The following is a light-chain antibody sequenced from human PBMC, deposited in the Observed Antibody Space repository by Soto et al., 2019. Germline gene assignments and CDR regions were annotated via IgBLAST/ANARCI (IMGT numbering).Light chain of an antibody. Sequence: QSVLTQPPSASGTPGQRVTISCSGSSSNIGSNTVNWYQQLPGTAPKLLIYSNNQRPSGVPDRFSGSKSGTSASLAISGLQSEDEGDYYCAAWDDRLNGWVFGGGPKLTVL. CDR1: SSNIGSNT. CDR2: SNN. CDR3: AAWDDRLNGWV. V-gene: IGLV1-44*01. J-gene: IGLJ3*02.